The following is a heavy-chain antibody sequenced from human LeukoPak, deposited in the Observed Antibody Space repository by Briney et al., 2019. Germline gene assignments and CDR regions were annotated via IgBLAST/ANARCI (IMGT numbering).Heavy chain of an antibody. Sequence: GGSLRLSCAASGFTFSSYEMNWVRQAPGKGLEWVSYISGSGSYIYYADSVKGRFTISRDNAKNSLYLQMNSLRAEDTAVYYCARVGPWVNPDYYYYYMDVWGKGTTVTVSS. D-gene: IGHD1-14*01. CDR3: ARVGPWVNPDYYYYYMDV. CDR2: ISGSGSYI. CDR1: GFTFSSYE. J-gene: IGHJ6*03. V-gene: IGHV3-21*05.